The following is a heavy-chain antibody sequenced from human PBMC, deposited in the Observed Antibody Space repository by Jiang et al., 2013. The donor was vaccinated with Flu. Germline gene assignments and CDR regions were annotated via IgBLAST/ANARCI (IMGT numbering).Heavy chain of an antibody. CDR1: GYTFTSYG. CDR3: ARDRAGITIFGVVGVNDY. J-gene: IGHJ4*02. Sequence: GAEVKKPGASVKVSCKASGYTFTSYGISWVRQAPGQGLEWMGWISAYNGNTNYAQKLQGRVTMTTDTSTSTAYMELRSLRSDDTAVYYCARDRAGITIFGVVGVNDYWGQGTLVTVSS. V-gene: IGHV1-18*01. D-gene: IGHD3-3*01. CDR2: ISAYNGNT.